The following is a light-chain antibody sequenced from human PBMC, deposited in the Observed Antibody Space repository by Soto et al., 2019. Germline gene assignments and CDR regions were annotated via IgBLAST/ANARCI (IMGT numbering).Light chain of an antibody. Sequence: QSVLTQPASVSGSPGQSITISCTGTSSTVGGFNVVSWYQQHPGKAPKVTIYEGIKRPSGVSNRFSGSNSGSTASLTISGLQAEDEADYYCCSYVGATTYVFGTGTKVTV. CDR3: CSYVGATTYV. V-gene: IGLV2-23*01. CDR1: SSTVGGFNV. J-gene: IGLJ1*01. CDR2: EGI.